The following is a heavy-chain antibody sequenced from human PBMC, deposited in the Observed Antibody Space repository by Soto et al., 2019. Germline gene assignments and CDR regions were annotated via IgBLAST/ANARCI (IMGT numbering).Heavy chain of an antibody. V-gene: IGHV3-23*01. Sequence: AGGSLRLSCAASGFTFSNYAMNWVRQAPGKGLEWVSGISATGVKTYSADSVKGRFTMSRDNSKDTVYLEMNSLRAEDTAVYYCTKSRSAMIYYFDFWGLGALVTVSS. J-gene: IGHJ4*02. D-gene: IGHD3-22*01. CDR2: ISATGVKT. CDR1: GFTFSNYA. CDR3: TKSRSAMIYYFDF.